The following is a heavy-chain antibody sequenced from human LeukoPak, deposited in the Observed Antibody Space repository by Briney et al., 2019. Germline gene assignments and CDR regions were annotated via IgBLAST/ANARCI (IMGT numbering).Heavy chain of an antibody. V-gene: IGHV3-66*01. CDR1: GFTVSSNY. Sequence: GGSLRLSCAASGFTVSSNYMSWVRQAPGKGLEWVSIIYSGDGTYYADSVKGRFTVSRDNSKNTLYLLMNSLRAEDTAVYYCARERCSGGSCYGSFDYWGQGTLVTVSS. CDR2: IYSGDGT. J-gene: IGHJ4*02. D-gene: IGHD2-15*01. CDR3: ARERCSGGSCYGSFDY.